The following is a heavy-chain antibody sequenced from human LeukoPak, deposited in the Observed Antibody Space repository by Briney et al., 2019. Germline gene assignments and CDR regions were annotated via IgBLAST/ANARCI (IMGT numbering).Heavy chain of an antibody. CDR3: ARRNIAAAALDY. V-gene: IGHV3-30-3*01. CDR2: ISYDGSNK. D-gene: IGHD6-13*01. Sequence: GGSLRLSCAASGFTFSSYAMHWVRQAPGKGLEWVAVISYDGSNKYYADSVKGRFTISRDNSKNTLYLQMNSLRAEDTAVYYCARRNIAAAALDYWGQGTLVTVSS. CDR1: GFTFSSYA. J-gene: IGHJ4*02.